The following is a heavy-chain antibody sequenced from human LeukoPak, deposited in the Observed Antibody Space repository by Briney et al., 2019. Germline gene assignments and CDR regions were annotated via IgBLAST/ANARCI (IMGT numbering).Heavy chain of an antibody. CDR3: ATQTGQIWPSKADY. J-gene: IGHJ4*02. V-gene: IGHV4-39*01. Sequence: SETLSLTCTVSGDSISSSSHYWGWIRQPPGKGLEWIGSIYYSASTHYTPSLKSRVTISVDTSKNQFSRNLNSVTAADTAVYYCATQTGQIWPSKADYWGQGTLVTVSS. D-gene: IGHD1-1*01. CDR1: GDSISSSSHY. CDR2: IYYSAST.